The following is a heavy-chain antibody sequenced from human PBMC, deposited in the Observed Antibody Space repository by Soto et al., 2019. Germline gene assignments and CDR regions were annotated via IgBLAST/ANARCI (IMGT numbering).Heavy chain of an antibody. CDR3: ARDLGAEIVAY. CDR1: GYTFTSYG. V-gene: IGHV1-18*01. CDR2: ISAYNGNT. Sequence: QVQLVQPGAEVKKPGASVKVSCKASGYTFTSYGITWVRQAPGQGLEGMGWISAYNGNTKYAQKRQGGVTMTTATSTSTAYMELRSLRSDDTAVYYCARDLGAEIVAYWGQGPLVTVSS. J-gene: IGHJ4*02. D-gene: IGHD5-12*01.